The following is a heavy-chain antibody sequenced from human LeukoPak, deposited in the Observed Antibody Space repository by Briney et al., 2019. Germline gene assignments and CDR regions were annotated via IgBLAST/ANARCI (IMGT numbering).Heavy chain of an antibody. Sequence: GGPLRLSCAASGFTFSDYYMSWIRQAPGKGLEYISCISNSGSITYYADSVKGRFTISRDNAKNSLYLQMNSLRVEDTAVYYCARGGLYDPAPGGQGTLVTVSS. CDR1: GFTFSDYY. J-gene: IGHJ5*02. CDR2: ISNSGSIT. CDR3: ARGGLYDPAP. V-gene: IGHV3-11*01. D-gene: IGHD3-16*01.